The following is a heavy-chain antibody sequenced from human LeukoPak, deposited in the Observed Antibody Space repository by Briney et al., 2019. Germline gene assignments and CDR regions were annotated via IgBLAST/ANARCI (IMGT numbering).Heavy chain of an antibody. Sequence: GEALEISCKGSGFHFTSYWIGWGRPVPGKGLEGMGIIYPGDSDTRYSPSFQGQVTISADKSISTAYLQWSSLKASDTAMYYCARRGMGYCSSTSCPAGFDIWGQGTMVTVSS. CDR1: GFHFTSYW. CDR2: IYPGDSDT. D-gene: IGHD2-2*01. V-gene: IGHV5-51*01. CDR3: ARRGMGYCSSTSCPAGFDI. J-gene: IGHJ3*02.